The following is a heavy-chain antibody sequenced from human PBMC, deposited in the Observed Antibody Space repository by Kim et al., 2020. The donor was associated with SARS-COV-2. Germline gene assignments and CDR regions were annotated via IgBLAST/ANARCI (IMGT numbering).Heavy chain of an antibody. J-gene: IGHJ4*02. CDR3: ARVLVVGAYFDY. D-gene: IGHD1-26*01. Sequence: YAQEFHGGVTMTKDTSTSTVYMELGSLRSEDTAVYYCARVLVVGAYFDYWGQGTLVTVSS. V-gene: IGHV1-46*01.